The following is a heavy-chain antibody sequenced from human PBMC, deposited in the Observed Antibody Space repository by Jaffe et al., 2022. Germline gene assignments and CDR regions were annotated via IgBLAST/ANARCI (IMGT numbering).Heavy chain of an antibody. CDR1: GYSLSTTGVA. J-gene: IGHJ4*02. CDR3: AHRRSQYYFDY. D-gene: IGHD1-26*01. CDR2: IFWNDDK. V-gene: IGHV2-5*01. Sequence: QITLKESGPTLVKPTQTLTLTCTFSGYSLSTTGVAVGWIRQPPGKALEWLALIFWNDDKRYSPSLSSRLTITKDTSKNQVVLTMTNMDPVDTATYYCAHRRSQYYFDYWGQGTLVTVSS.